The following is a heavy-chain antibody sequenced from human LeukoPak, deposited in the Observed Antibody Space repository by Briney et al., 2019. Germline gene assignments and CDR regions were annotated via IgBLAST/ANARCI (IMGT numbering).Heavy chain of an antibody. CDR2: ISSSGSTI. Sequence: GGSLRLSCAASGFTFSDYYMSWIRQAPGKGLEWVSYISSSGSTIYYADSVKGRFTISRDNAKNSLYLQMNSLRAEDTAVYYCARDAEGSFYCSSTSCQPLDYWGQGTLVTASS. V-gene: IGHV3-11*04. D-gene: IGHD2-2*01. CDR1: GFTFSDYY. CDR3: ARDAEGSFYCSSTSCQPLDY. J-gene: IGHJ4*02.